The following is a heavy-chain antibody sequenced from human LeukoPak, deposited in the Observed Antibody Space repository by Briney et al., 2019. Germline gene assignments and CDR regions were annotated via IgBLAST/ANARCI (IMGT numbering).Heavy chain of an antibody. CDR2: IRYDGSNK. D-gene: IGHD3-3*01. Sequence: GGSLRLSCAASGFTFSSYGMHWVRQAPGKGLEWVAFIRYDGSNKYYADSVEGRFTISRDNSKNTLYLQMNSLRAADTAVYYCAKDRNYDFWSGCYFDYWGQGTLVTVSS. CDR3: AKDRNYDFWSGCYFDY. J-gene: IGHJ4*02. V-gene: IGHV3-30*02. CDR1: GFTFSSYG.